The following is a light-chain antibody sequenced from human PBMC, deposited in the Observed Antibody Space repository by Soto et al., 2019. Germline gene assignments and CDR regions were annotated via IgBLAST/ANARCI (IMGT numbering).Light chain of an antibody. CDR3: AAWDDSLNGHV. J-gene: IGLJ1*01. V-gene: IGLV1-44*01. CDR2: TTN. CDR1: SSNIGTSS. Sequence: QSVLTQPHSASGTPGQRVTISCSGSSSNIGTSSVHWFQQLPGTAPKLLISTTNQRPSGVPERFSGSKSGTSASRAISGLQSEDEADYYCAAWDDSLNGHVFGTGTKVTVL.